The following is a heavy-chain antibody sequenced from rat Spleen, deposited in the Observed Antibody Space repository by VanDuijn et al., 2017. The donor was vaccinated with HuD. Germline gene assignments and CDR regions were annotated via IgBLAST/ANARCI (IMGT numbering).Heavy chain of an antibody. CDR2: ITYNGGMA. V-gene: IGHV5-31*01. Sequence: EVQLVESGGGLVHPGRSLKLSCVASGFTFNNDWMTWIRQPPGKGLEWVASITYNGGMAYYSHSVRGRLTISRDNAKRTLYLQMNSLRSEDTATYYCTRGPPMDAWGQGASVTVSS. D-gene: IGHD3-1*01. CDR1: GFTFNNDW. J-gene: IGHJ4*01. CDR3: TRGPPMDA.